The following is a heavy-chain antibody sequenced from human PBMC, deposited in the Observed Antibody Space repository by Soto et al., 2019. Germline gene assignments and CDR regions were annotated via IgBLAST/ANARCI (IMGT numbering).Heavy chain of an antibody. Sequence: EVQLVESGGGLVQPGGSLRLCCAASGFTFSSYWMSWIRQAPGKGLEWVANIKQDGSEKYYVDSVKGRFTISRDNAKNSLYLQMNSLRAEDTAVYYCARPYYYGSEDAFDIWGQGTMVTVSS. V-gene: IGHV3-7*01. CDR3: ARPYYYGSEDAFDI. CDR1: GFTFSSYW. CDR2: IKQDGSEK. D-gene: IGHD3-10*01. J-gene: IGHJ3*02.